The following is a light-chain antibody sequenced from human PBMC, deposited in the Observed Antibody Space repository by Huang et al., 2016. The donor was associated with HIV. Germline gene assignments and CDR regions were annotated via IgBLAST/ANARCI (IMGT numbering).Light chain of an antibody. Sequence: EIVMTQSPATLSVSPGERATLSCRASQGVSNNIAWYQQKPGQTPRLLIHCAATRATGIAAKCSGRGSGTDFTLTITSRQPEDSAVYYCQHYNNWPPWTFGPGTQVEI. CDR3: QHYNNWPPWT. CDR2: CAA. V-gene: IGKV3D-15*01. CDR1: QGVSNN. J-gene: IGKJ1*01.